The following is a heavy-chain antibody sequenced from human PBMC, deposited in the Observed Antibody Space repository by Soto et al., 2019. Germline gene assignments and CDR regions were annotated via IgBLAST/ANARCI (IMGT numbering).Heavy chain of an antibody. CDR2: ISWNSGSI. V-gene: IGHV3-9*01. J-gene: IGHJ6*02. CDR3: AKDIAGYCSSTSCSHSYYYYGMDV. CDR1: GFTFDDYA. Sequence: EVQLVESGGGLVQPGRSLRLSCAASGFTFDDYAMHWVRQAPGKGLEWVSGISWNSGSIGYADSVEGRFTISRDNAKNSLYLQMNSLRAEDTALYYCAKDIAGYCSSTSCSHSYYYYGMDVWGQGTTVTVSS. D-gene: IGHD2-2*01.